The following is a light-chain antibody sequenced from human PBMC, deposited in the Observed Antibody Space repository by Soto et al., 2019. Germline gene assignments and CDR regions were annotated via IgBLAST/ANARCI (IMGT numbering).Light chain of an antibody. CDR2: GAS. J-gene: IGKJ2*01. CDR3: QHYGSSPMYT. V-gene: IGKV3-20*01. Sequence: EIVLTQSPGPLSLSPGESATLSCRSSQIVKGTFLAWYQQKLGQVPRLLMYGASSRATGIPDRFSGNGSGTDFTLTIRRLEPEDLAVYYCQHYGSSPMYTSGQGTKV. CDR1: QIVKGTF.